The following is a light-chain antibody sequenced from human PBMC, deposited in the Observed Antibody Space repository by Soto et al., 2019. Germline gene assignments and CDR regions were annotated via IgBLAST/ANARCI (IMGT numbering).Light chain of an antibody. Sequence: EIVLTQSPATLSLSPGERDTLSCRASQSVSSYLAWYQRKPGQAPRLLIYDASNRATGIPARFSGSGSGTDFSLTISSLEPEDFAVYYCQQRSNWPRTFGQGTKVDIK. V-gene: IGKV3-11*01. CDR2: DAS. J-gene: IGKJ1*01. CDR1: QSVSSY. CDR3: QQRSNWPRT.